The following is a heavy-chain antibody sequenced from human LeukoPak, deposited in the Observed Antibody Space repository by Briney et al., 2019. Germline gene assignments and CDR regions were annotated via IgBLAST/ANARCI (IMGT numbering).Heavy chain of an antibody. CDR3: ARREVEVYYDAFDI. D-gene: IGHD3-10*01. CDR1: GFTFSSYG. J-gene: IGHJ3*02. Sequence: PGGSLRLSCAASGFTFSSYGMHWVRQAPGKGLEWVAVISYDGSNKYYPDSVKGRFTISRDNSKNTLYLQMNSLRAEDTALYYCARREVEVYYDAFDIWGQGTMVTVSS. CDR2: ISYDGSNK. V-gene: IGHV3-30*03.